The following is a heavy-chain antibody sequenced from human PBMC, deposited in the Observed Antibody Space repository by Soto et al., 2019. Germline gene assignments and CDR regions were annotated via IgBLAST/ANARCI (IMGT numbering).Heavy chain of an antibody. Sequence: PSETLSLTCAVYGGSFSGYYWSWIRQPPGKGLEWIGEINHSGSTNCNPSLKSRVTISVDTSKNQFSLKLSSVTAADTAVYYCAIIGRAEQTGGDYWGQGTLVTVSS. V-gene: IGHV4-34*01. CDR1: GGSFSGYY. J-gene: IGHJ4*02. CDR3: AIIGRAEQTGGDY. D-gene: IGHD1-26*01. CDR2: INHSGST.